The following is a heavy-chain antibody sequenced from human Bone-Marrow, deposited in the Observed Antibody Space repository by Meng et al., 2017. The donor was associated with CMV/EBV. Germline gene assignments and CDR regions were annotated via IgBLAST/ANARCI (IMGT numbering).Heavy chain of an antibody. V-gene: IGHV4-38-2*02. D-gene: IGHD2-15*01. CDR1: GGSLSSGYY. J-gene: IGHJ3*01. Sequence: SETLSPTCTLSGGSLSSGYYWGWRRQPPGMGLECIGSLSHRGSVYDKPSLQSRVTISVEPSKNQFSVNLTSVTAADTAVYYCARVRCDGSCYLSDAFDFXGRGTVVTVS. CDR3: ARVRCDGSCYLSDAFDF. CDR2: LSHRGSV.